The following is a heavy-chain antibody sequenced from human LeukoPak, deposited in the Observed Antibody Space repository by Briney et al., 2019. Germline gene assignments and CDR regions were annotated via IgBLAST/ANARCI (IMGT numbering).Heavy chain of an antibody. CDR2: IKQDGSEK. V-gene: IGHV3-7*01. Sequence: LGGSLRLSFAASGFTFSSYAMSWVRQAPGKGLEWVANIKQDGSEKYYVDSVKGRFTISRDNAKNSLYLQMNSLRAEDTAVYFCARDTPLWFGEFTEAFDIWGQGTMVTVSS. CDR3: ARDTPLWFGEFTEAFDI. J-gene: IGHJ3*02. CDR1: GFTFSSYA. D-gene: IGHD3-10*01.